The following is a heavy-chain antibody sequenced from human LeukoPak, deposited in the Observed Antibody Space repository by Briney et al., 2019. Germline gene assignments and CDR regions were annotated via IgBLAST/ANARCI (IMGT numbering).Heavy chain of an antibody. D-gene: IGHD3-22*01. V-gene: IGHV1-2*02. J-gene: IGHJ4*02. CDR2: INPNSGGT. CDR1: GYTFTGYY. CDR3: VRVGGDPYYYDSSGSH. Sequence: ASVKVSCKASGYTFTGYYMHWVRQAPGQGLEWMGWINPNSGGTNYAQKFQGRVTMTRDTSISTAYMELSRLRSDDTAVYYCVRVGGDPYYYDSSGSHWGQGTLVTVSS.